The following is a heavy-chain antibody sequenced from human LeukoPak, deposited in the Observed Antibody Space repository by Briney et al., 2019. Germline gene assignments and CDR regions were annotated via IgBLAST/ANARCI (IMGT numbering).Heavy chain of an antibody. Sequence: SETLSLTCTVSGGSISNNNYYWAWIRQPPGKGLECIGSIYYSGSPYYNPSLKSRVTISVDTSKNQFSLRLSSVTAADTALYFCARHRDYYDSWGHGTLVTVSS. CDR2: IYYSGSP. D-gene: IGHD3-22*01. CDR1: GGSISNNNYY. CDR3: ARHRDYYDS. J-gene: IGHJ4*01. V-gene: IGHV4-39*01.